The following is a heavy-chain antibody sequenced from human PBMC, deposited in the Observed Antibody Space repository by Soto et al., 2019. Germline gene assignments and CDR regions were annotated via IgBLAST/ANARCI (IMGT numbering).Heavy chain of an antibody. Sequence: EVQLLESGGGLVQPGGSLRLSCAASGFTFSSYAMSWVRQAPGKGLEWVSGISGSGDSTYHADSVKGRFTISRDNSKSILYWQRTRLRAEDTAVYYCARGSAAHSHEGHYWGQGTLVTVSS. J-gene: IGHJ4*02. CDR2: ISGSGDST. D-gene: IGHD5-18*01. CDR1: GFTFSSYA. V-gene: IGHV3-23*01. CDR3: ARGSAAHSHEGHY.